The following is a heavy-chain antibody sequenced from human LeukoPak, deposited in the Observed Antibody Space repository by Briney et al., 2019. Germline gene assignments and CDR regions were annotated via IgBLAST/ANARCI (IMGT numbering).Heavy chain of an antibody. D-gene: IGHD5-12*01. V-gene: IGHV1-2*02. CDR2: INPNSGAT. CDR1: GYTFTDYY. CDR3: ARSRVTTIPNLDY. Sequence: ASVKVSCKASGYTFTDYYIHWVRQAPGQGLEWMGWINPNSGATNSAQHFQGRVTMTRDTPVNTVYMELSRLTFDDTAVYFCARSRVTTIPNLDYWGQGILLTVSS. J-gene: IGHJ4*02.